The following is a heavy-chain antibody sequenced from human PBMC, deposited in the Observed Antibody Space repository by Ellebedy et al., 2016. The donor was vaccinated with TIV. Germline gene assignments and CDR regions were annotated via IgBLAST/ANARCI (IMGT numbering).Heavy chain of an antibody. Sequence: GESLKISCAASGFIFNDYYMSWIRQAPGKGLEWISYVSPSSYSSNDADSVRGRFTISRDNAAKTLFLQMSRRRAEDTAVYYCARDHRHGGADTFYHYGRDVWGRGTTVTVSS. D-gene: IGHD3-16*01. CDR3: ARDHRHGGADTFYHYGRDV. V-gene: IGHV3-11*06. J-gene: IGHJ6*02. CDR2: VSPSSYSS. CDR1: GFIFNDYY.